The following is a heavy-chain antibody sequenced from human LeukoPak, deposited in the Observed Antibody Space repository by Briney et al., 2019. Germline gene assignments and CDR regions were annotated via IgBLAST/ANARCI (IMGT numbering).Heavy chain of an antibody. V-gene: IGHV3-23*01. CDR3: AKFGGARSGVLAANPLGY. Sequence: GGSLRLSCAASGFTFSSYAMSWVRQAPGKGLEWVSAISGSGGSTYYADSVKGRFTISRDNSKNTLYLQMNSLRAEDTAVYYCAKFGGARSGVLAANPLGYWGQGTLVTVSS. D-gene: IGHD2-2*01. CDR2: ISGSGGST. J-gene: IGHJ4*02. CDR1: GFTFSSYA.